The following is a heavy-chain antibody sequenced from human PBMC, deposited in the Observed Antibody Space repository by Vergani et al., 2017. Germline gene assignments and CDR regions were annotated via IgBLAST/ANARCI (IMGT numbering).Heavy chain of an antibody. CDR1: GASIGYGGHS. CDR3: ASDTHSGQRADR. V-gene: IGHV4-30-2*06. CDR2: IFHTGSA. J-gene: IGHJ5*02. D-gene: IGHD6-19*01. Sequence: QLRESGSGLVKPSQTLSLTCAVSGASIGYGGHSWSWIRQSPGKGLEWIGYIFHTGSAYYIPSLQRRLSISVDRSKNLFTLQLFATTAADTAVYYCASDTHSGQRADRWGQGSLVTVTS.